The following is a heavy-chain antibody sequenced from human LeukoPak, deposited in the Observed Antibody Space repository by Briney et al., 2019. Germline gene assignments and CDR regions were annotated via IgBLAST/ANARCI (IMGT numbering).Heavy chain of an antibody. V-gene: IGHV3-30*02. CDR3: AKDKSQVGVDSASTLVDH. J-gene: IGHJ4*02. CDR1: GFTFRNFG. D-gene: IGHD2-8*02. Sequence: GGSLTLSCAASGFTFRNFGMHWVRQAPGKGLEWVAFIRFDGRDEYYVDSLKGRFTISRDNSKNTAYLQMNGLTSEDTALYYCAKDKSQVGVDSASTLVDHWGQGTLVIVSS. CDR2: IRFDGRDE.